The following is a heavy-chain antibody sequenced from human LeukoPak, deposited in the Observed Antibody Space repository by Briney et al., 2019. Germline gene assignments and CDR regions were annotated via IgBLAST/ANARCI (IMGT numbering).Heavy chain of an antibody. D-gene: IGHD3-22*01. Sequence: GGSLRLSCAASGFTFSSYAMSWVRQAPGNGLEWVSAISGSGGSTYYADSVKGRFTISRDNSKNTLYLQMNSLRAEDTAVYYCARRYYYDSSGYYYPFDYWGQGTLVTVSS. CDR2: ISGSGGST. CDR3: ARRYYYDSSGYYYPFDY. J-gene: IGHJ4*02. V-gene: IGHV3-23*01. CDR1: GFTFSSYA.